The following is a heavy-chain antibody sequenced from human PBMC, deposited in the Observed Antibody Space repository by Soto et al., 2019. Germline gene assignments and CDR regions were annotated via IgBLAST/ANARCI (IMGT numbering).Heavy chain of an antibody. CDR3: ARGGLGNYYNDY. J-gene: IGHJ4*02. CDR2: IKGDGTIT. V-gene: IGHV3-74*01. CDR1: GFTFSRDW. D-gene: IGHD3-10*01. Sequence: GGSLRLSCAASGFTFSRDWMHWVRQSPGEGLVWVSRIKGDGTITNYADSVKGRFTTSRDNAKNTVYLQLNSLTTEDTAVYYCARGGLGNYYNDYWGQGTLVTVSS.